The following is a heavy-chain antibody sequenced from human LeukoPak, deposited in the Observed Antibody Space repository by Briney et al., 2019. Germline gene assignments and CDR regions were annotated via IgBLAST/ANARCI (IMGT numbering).Heavy chain of an antibody. V-gene: IGHV4-34*01. J-gene: IGHJ4*02. CDR2: INHSGST. CDR3: ARSLYYDIYFDY. CDR1: GGSFSGYY. Sequence: SETLSLTCAVYGGSFSGYYWSWIRQPPGKGLEWIGEINHSGSTNYNPSLKSRVTISVDTSKNQFSLKLSSVTAADTAVYYCARSLYYDIYFDYWGQGTLVTVSS. D-gene: IGHD3-9*01.